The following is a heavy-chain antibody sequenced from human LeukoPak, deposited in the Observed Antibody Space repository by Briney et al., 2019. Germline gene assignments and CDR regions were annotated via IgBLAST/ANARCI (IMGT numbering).Heavy chain of an antibody. D-gene: IGHD5-18*01. V-gene: IGHV3-48*02. CDR3: AKGLQLWAPIDY. J-gene: IGHJ4*02. CDR1: GFPFSSYR. CDR2: ISSSSSNI. Sequence: GGSLRLFCTDSGFPFSSYRMNGLPEAPRKGVEGGSYISSSSSNIFYADSVKGRFTISRDNAKNSLYLQMNSLRDEDTAVYYCAKGLQLWAPIDYWGQGTLVTVSS.